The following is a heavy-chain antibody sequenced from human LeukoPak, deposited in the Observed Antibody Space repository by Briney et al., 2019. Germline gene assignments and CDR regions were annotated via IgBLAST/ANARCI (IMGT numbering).Heavy chain of an antibody. CDR3: AREDSSSYWFDP. D-gene: IGHD6-13*01. J-gene: IGHJ5*02. CDR1: GGSISSGGYS. V-gene: IGHV4-30-2*01. CDR2: IYHSGST. Sequence: PSETLSLTRAVSGGSISSGGYSWSWIRQPPGKGLEWIGYIYHSGSTYYNPSLKSRVTISVDGSKNQFSLKLSSVTAADTAVYYCAREDSSSYWFDPWGQGTLVTVSS.